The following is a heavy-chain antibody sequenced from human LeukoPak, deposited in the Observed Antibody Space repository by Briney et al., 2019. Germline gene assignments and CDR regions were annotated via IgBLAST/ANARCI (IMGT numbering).Heavy chain of an antibody. Sequence: PSETLSLTCTVSGGSITGYYWGWIRQPPGEGLEWIGYVYYSGSTNYNPSLKSRVTILVDTSKNQFSLKLSSVTAADTAVYYCTRVAQTPYGMDVWGQGTTVTVSS. V-gene: IGHV4-59*01. CDR1: GGSITGYY. CDR3: TRVAQTPYGMDV. J-gene: IGHJ6*02. CDR2: VYYSGST.